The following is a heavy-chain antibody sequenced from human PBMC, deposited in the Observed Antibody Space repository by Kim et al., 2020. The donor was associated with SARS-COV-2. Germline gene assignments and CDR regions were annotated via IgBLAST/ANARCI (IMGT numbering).Heavy chain of an antibody. CDR2: IYYSGST. D-gene: IGHD3-3*01. J-gene: IGHJ5*02. CDR3: ATADPGEEVRFLEWLLLGNWFDP. CDR1: GGSISSSSYY. Sequence: SETLSLTCTVSGGSISSSSYYWGWIRQPPGKGLEWIGSIYYSGSTYYNPSLKSRVTISVDTSKNQFSLKLSSVTAADTAVYYCATADPGEEVRFLEWLLLGNWFDPWGQGTLVTVSS. V-gene: IGHV4-39*01.